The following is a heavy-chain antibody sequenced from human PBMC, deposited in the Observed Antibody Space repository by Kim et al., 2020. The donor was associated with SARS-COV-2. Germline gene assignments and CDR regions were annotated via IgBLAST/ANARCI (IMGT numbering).Heavy chain of an antibody. V-gene: IGHV3-21*01. CDR2: ISFTSTQT. CDR3: STYGDFVYY. CDR1: GFIFSNFN. Sequence: GGSLRLSCAASGFIFSNFNMNWVRQAPGKGLEWVSSISFTSTQTYYADSVKGRFTISRDNAKNSLFLEMNSLRVEDTAVYFCSTYGDFVYYWGQGTPVT. J-gene: IGHJ4*02. D-gene: IGHD4-17*01.